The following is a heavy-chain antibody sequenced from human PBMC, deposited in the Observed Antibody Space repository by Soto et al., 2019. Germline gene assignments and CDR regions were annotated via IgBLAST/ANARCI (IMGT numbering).Heavy chain of an antibody. J-gene: IGHJ4*02. D-gene: IGHD3-22*01. Sequence: ASVKVSCKASGYTFTNYGFSWVRQAPGQGLEWMGWISAYNGNTNYAQKLQGRVTMTTDTSTTTAYMELRSLRSDDTAVYFCARHYDSTGYNFDCWGQGTLVTVSS. CDR3: ARHYDSTGYNFDC. CDR2: ISAYNGNT. CDR1: GYTFTNYG. V-gene: IGHV1-18*04.